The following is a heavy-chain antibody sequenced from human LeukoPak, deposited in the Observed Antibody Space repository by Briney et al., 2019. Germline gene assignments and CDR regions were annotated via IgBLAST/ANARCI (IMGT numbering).Heavy chain of an antibody. CDR1: GYTLTELS. Sequence: ASVKVSCKVSGYTLTELSMHWVRQAPGKGLEWMGGFDPEDGETIYAQKFQGRVTMTGDTSTDTAYMELSSLRSEDTAVYYCATGSGWYVFFDYWGQGTLVTVSS. J-gene: IGHJ4*02. V-gene: IGHV1-24*01. CDR2: FDPEDGET. D-gene: IGHD6-19*01. CDR3: ATGSGWYVFFDY.